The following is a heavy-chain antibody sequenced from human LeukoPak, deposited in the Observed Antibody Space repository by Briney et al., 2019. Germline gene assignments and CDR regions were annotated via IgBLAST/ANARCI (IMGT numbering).Heavy chain of an antibody. CDR1: GFTFSSYA. Sequence: GGSLRLSCAASGFTFSSYAFTWVRQAPGKGPEWVSTIRASSEYTYYADSVKGRFTISRDNAKNTLYLQMNSLRAEDTAVYYCAREFTISWDYWGQGTLVTVSS. CDR2: IRASSEYT. CDR3: AREFTISWDY. D-gene: IGHD3-3*01. J-gene: IGHJ4*02. V-gene: IGHV3-23*01.